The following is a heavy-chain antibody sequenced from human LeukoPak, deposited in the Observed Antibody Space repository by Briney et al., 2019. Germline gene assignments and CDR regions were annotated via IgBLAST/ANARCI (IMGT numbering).Heavy chain of an antibody. D-gene: IGHD1-1*01. CDR1: GFTFSTYA. CDR2: ITASGGST. V-gene: IGHV3-23*01. Sequence: GGSLRLSCGASGFTFSTYAMSWVRQAPGKGLEWISGITASGGSTYYADSVKGRFTISRDNSKNMLYLQMNSLRAEDTAVYYCAKDLTGTYSDYFDYWGQGTLVTVSS. CDR3: AKDLTGTYSDYFDY. J-gene: IGHJ4*02.